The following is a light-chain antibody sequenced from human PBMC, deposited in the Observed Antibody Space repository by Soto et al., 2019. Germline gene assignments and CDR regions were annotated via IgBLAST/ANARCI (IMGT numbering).Light chain of an antibody. CDR3: QQYNNCPRT. V-gene: IGKV3-15*01. Sequence: EIVMTQSPATLSVSPGERATVSCRASQSVSSNLAGYQQKPGQAPRLLIYGASTRATGIPARFSGSGSGTEFTLTIGSLQSEDFAVYYCQQYNNCPRTFGQGTKLEIK. CDR2: GAS. J-gene: IGKJ2*01. CDR1: QSVSSN.